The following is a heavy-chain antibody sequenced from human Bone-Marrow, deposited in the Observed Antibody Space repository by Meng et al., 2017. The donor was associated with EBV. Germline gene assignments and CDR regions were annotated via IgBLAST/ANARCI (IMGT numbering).Heavy chain of an antibody. V-gene: IGHV1-69*01. CDR2: IIPIFGTT. D-gene: IGHD3-9*01. J-gene: IGHJ4*02. CDR3: ASGHNSSHQRRRYFFS. Sequence: VELGQSGTEVNKPGSLVKVSCKASGDTLSSYSIIWVRQVPGQGLEWMGEIIPIFGTTDHAQKYQGRVTITADESTRTVYMELNSLTSEDSAMYYCASGHNSSHQRRRYFFSWGQGTLVTVS. CDR1: GDTLSSYS.